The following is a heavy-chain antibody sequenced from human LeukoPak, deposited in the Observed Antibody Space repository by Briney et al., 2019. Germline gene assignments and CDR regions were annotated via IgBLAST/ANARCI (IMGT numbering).Heavy chain of an antibody. J-gene: IGHJ5*01. CDR1: GYTFTAYY. CDR2: IDPNINGA. D-gene: IGHD1-26*01. V-gene: IGHV1-2*02. CDR3: ARESGWFDS. Sequence: ASVKVSCKTSGYTFTAYYLHWVRQAPGQGLEWMGYIDPNINGATYAQKFQGRVTLTRNTSISTVYMELSSLTSDDTAIYYCARESGWFDSLGQGTLVTVSS.